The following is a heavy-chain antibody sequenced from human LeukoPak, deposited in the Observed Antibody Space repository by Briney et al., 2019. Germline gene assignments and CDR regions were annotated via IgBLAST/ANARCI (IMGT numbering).Heavy chain of an antibody. CDR3: ARVRSSTSFDDYADY. J-gene: IGHJ4*02. V-gene: IGHV4-30-4*08. D-gene: IGHD2-2*01. CDR2: IYYSGST. Sequence: PSETLSLTCTVSGGSISSGDYYWSWIRQPPGKGLEWIGYIYYSGSTYYNPSLKSRVTISVDTSKNQFSLKLSSVTAADTAVYHCARVRSSTSFDDYADYWGQGTLVTVSS. CDR1: GGSISSGDYY.